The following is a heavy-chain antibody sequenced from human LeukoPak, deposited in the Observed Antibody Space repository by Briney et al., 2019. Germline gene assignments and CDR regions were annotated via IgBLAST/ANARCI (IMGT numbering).Heavy chain of an antibody. CDR1: GGSISSGSYY. D-gene: IGHD3-16*02. CDR2: IYYSGST. CDR3: ARLPGRLGELSLGPYFDY. J-gene: IGHJ4*02. Sequence: PSETLSLTCTVSGGSISSGSYYWSWIRQPAGKGLEWIGYIYYSGSTNYNPSLKSRVTISVDTSKNQFSLKLSSVTAADTAVYYCARLPGRLGELSLGPYFDYWGQGTLVTVSS. V-gene: IGHV4-61*10.